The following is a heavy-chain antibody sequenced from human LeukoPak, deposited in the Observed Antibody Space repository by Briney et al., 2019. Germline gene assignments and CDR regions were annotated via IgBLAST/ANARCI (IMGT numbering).Heavy chain of an antibody. V-gene: IGHV4-59*08. D-gene: IGHD1-26*01. CDR2: IYYSGSP. CDR1: GGSISSYY. J-gene: IGHJ4*02. CDR3: ARHGGSHDFDF. Sequence: PSGTVSLTCTVSGGSISSYYWSWIRQPPGKGLEWIGYIYYSGSPNYNPTLKSRVTMSVDTSKNQFSLKLSSVTAADTAVYYCARHGGSHDFDFWGQGTLVTVSS.